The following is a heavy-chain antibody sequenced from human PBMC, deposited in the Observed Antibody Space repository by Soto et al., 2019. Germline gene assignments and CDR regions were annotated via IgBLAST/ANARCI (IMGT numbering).Heavy chain of an antibody. Sequence: GGSLRLSCASSGFPFASYNMHWVRQAPGKGLEWVAFMSHHSAYIYYADSVKGRFTVSRDNAKNSLFLEMTILRDEDTAMYYCARGGSAEMQTDGDSYHYYPMDVWGQGTTVTVSS. CDR2: MSHHSAYI. V-gene: IGHV3-21*01. J-gene: IGHJ6*02. D-gene: IGHD2-21*02. CDR3: ARGGSAEMQTDGDSYHYYPMDV. CDR1: GFPFASYN.